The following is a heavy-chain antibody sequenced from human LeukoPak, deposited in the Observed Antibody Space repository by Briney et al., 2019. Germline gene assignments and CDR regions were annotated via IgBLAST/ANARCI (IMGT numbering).Heavy chain of an antibody. J-gene: IGHJ6*02. CDR1: GFTFSSYA. D-gene: IGHD4-17*01. CDR2: ISGSGGST. Sequence: PGGSLRLSCAASGFTFSSYAMSWVRQAPGKGLEWVSAISGSGGSTYYADSVKGRFTISRDNSKNTLYLQMNSLRAEDTAVYYAVTTVPRTYYYYYGMDVWGQGTTVTVSS. V-gene: IGHV3-23*01. CDR3: VTTVPRTYYYYYGMDV.